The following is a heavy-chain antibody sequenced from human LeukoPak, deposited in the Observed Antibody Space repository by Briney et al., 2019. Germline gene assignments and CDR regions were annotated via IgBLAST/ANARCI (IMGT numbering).Heavy chain of an antibody. D-gene: IGHD2-8*02. J-gene: IGHJ5*02. Sequence: SETLSLTCTVSGASIRSQYWSWIRQAPGKGLESVGYSYYRGTTNYNPSLEGRVTTSLDTTKNQFSLKLTSVTAADTAVYSCARLGYCTGNSCSGTWFDPWGQGTLVIVSS. V-gene: IGHV4-59*11. CDR2: SYYRGTT. CDR1: GASIRSQY. CDR3: ARLGYCTGNSCSGTWFDP.